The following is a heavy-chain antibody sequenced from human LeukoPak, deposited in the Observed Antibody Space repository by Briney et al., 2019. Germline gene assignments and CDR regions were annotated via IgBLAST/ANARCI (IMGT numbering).Heavy chain of an antibody. CDR2: INPNNGGT. J-gene: IGHJ4*02. Sequence: ASVKVSCKASGYTFSGYYIHWVRQAPGQGLEWMGWINPNNGGTNYAQKFQGRVTMTREASINTAYMELSILTSDDTALYYCTRAYDDSRGTPHPLDYWGQGTLLTVSS. V-gene: IGHV1-2*02. CDR3: TRAYDDSRGTPHPLDY. CDR1: GYTFSGYY. D-gene: IGHD3-22*01.